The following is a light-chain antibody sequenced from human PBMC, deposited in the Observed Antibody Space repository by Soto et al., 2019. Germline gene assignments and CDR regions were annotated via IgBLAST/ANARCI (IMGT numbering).Light chain of an antibody. CDR2: DAS. CDR3: HQSFSTPIT. J-gene: IGKJ5*01. Sequence: LTQSPGTLSLSPGERATLSCRASQTVRNNYLAWYQQKPGQAPRLLIYDASSRATGIPSRFSGSGSGTDFTLTISSLQPEDFATYYCHQSFSTPITFGQGTRLEIK. CDR1: QTVRNNY. V-gene: IGKV3D-20*02.